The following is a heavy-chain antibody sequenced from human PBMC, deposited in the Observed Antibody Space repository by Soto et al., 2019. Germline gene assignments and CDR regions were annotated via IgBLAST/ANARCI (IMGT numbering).Heavy chain of an antibody. D-gene: IGHD4-17*01. Sequence: EVQLVESGGGLVRPGGSLRLSCAASGFIFSSYSLTWVRQAPGKGLEWVSSFTRSTATTYYADSVKGRFTISRDNAENSLYLQMNSLRAEATAVYYCASGANYGDYGAFDVWGQGTLVTVAS. J-gene: IGHJ4*02. CDR3: ASGANYGDYGAFDV. CDR1: GFIFSSYS. V-gene: IGHV3-21*06. CDR2: FTRSTATT.